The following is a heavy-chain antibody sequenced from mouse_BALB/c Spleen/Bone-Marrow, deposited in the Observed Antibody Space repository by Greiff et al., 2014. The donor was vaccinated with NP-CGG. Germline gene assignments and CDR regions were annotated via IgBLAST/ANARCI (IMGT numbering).Heavy chain of an antibody. J-gene: IGHJ2*01. D-gene: IGHD1-1*01. CDR1: GFTFSSFG. Sequence: VQLVESGGGLVQPGGSRKLSCAASGFTFSSFGMHWVRQAPEKGLEWVAYISSGSSTVYYADKVMGRFTISRDNPKNTLFLQMTSLRSEDTAMYYCARSGSSSGYFDYWGQGTTLTVSS. CDR3: ARSGSSSGYFDY. CDR2: ISSGSSTV. V-gene: IGHV5-17*02.